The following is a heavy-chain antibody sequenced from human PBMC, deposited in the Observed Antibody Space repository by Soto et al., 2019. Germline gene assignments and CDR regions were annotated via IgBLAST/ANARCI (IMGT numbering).Heavy chain of an antibody. CDR3: AKDPGENDFSRGFFDS. V-gene: IGHV3-43*01. CDR2: VSWEGITT. J-gene: IGHJ4*02. CDR1: GFTFDDYT. D-gene: IGHD3-3*01. Sequence: LRLSCAASGFTFDDYTMHWVRQAPGRGLGWVSLVSWEGITTYYADSVKGRFTISRDNSKNSLFLEMTSLRSDDTAFYYCAKDPGENDFSRGFFDSWGQGTLVTVSS.